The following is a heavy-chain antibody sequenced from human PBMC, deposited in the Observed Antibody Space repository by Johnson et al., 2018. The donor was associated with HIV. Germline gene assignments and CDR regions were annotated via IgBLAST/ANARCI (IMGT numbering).Heavy chain of an antibody. CDR1: GFTFSSYA. Sequence: QVQLVESGGGVVQPGRSLRLSCAASGFTFSSYAMHWVRQAPGKGLEWVAVISYDGSNKYYADSVKGRFTISRDNSKNTLYLQMNSLRAEDTALYYCASTISGSYYHLGVFDIWGQGTMVTVSS. D-gene: IGHD1-26*01. V-gene: IGHV3-30*04. CDR3: ASTISGSYYHLGVFDI. J-gene: IGHJ3*02. CDR2: ISYDGSNK.